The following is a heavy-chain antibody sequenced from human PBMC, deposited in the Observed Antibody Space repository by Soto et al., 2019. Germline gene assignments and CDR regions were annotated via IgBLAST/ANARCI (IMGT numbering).Heavy chain of an antibody. CDR2: ISYEGRDK. Sequence: QVQLVESGGGVVQPGRSLRLSCAVSGVTFSSYAMHWVRQAPGKGLEWVAFISYEGRDKYYAESVKGRFTISRDNSKNTLYLQMNGLRAEDTAVDYCAREEGIAAASSFDYWGQGTLVTVSS. J-gene: IGHJ4*02. CDR3: AREEGIAAASSFDY. CDR1: GVTFSSYA. D-gene: IGHD6-13*01. V-gene: IGHV3-30*04.